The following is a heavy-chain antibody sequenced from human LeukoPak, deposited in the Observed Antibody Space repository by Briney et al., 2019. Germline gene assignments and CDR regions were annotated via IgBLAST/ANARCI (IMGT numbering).Heavy chain of an antibody. CDR3: ARGIMATNWIYYYYNYMDV. Sequence: GASVKVSCKASGYTFTDYFMNWVRQAPGQGLEWMGWINPKSGGTVYAQKFQGRVTMTRDTSSSTAYMELSRLRFDDTAVYYCARGIMATNWIYYYYNYMDVWGKGTTVTVSS. D-gene: IGHD5-12*01. CDR1: GYTFTDYF. J-gene: IGHJ6*03. V-gene: IGHV1-2*02. CDR2: INPKSGGT.